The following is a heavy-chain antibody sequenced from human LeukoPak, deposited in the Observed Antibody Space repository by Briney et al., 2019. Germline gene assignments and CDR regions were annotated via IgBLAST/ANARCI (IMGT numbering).Heavy chain of an antibody. CDR2: IYYGGST. Sequence: SETLSLTCTVSGGSVSSGSYYWNWIRQPPGKGLEWIGHIYYGGSTNYNPSLKSRVTISVDTSKNQFSLKLSSVIAADAAVYYCARDRREYCSDTSCYPQNYFDYWGQGTLVTVSS. CDR3: ARDRREYCSDTSCYPQNYFDY. J-gene: IGHJ4*02. D-gene: IGHD2-2*01. CDR1: GGSVSSGSYY. V-gene: IGHV4-61*01.